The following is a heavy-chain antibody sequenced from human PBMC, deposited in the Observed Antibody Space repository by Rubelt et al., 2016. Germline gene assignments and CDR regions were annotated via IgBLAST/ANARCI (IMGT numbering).Heavy chain of an antibody. CDR1: GGSFSGYY. J-gene: IGHJ4*02. CDR2: INHRGST. D-gene: IGHD3-22*01. CDR3: ARGKEGLGVTMMDY. V-gene: IGHV4-34*01. Sequence: QVQLQQWGAGLLKPSETLSLTCAVYGGSFSGYYWSWIRQHPGKGLEWIGEINHRGSTNYNPSLKSRVTISVDTSKNQFSLKLSSVTAADTAVYYCARGKEGLGVTMMDYWGQGTLVTVSS.